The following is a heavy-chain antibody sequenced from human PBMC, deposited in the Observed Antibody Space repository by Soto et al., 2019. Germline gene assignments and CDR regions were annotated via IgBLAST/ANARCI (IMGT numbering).Heavy chain of an antibody. J-gene: IGHJ6*02. D-gene: IGHD3-10*01. Sequence: ASVKVSCKASGYTFTSYDINWVRQATGQGLEWMGWMNPNSGNTGYAQKFQGRVTMTRNTSISTAYMELSSLRSEDTAVYYCARGPSSRITMVRGVYYSGMDVWGQGTTVTVYS. V-gene: IGHV1-8*01. CDR2: MNPNSGNT. CDR3: ARGPSSRITMVRGVYYSGMDV. CDR1: GYTFTSYD.